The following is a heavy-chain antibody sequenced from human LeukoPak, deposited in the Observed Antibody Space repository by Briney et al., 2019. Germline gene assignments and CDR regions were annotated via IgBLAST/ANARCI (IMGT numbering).Heavy chain of an antibody. CDR1: GGSFSGYY. CDR2: INHSGST. CDR3: ARVPLMVRGVIRYFDL. Sequence: SETLSLTCAVYGGSFSGYYWSWIRQPPGKGPEWIGEINHSGSTNYNPSLKSRVTISVDTSKNQFSLKLSSVTAADTAVYYCARVPLMVRGVIRYFDLWGRGTLVTVSS. J-gene: IGHJ2*01. D-gene: IGHD3-10*01. V-gene: IGHV4-34*01.